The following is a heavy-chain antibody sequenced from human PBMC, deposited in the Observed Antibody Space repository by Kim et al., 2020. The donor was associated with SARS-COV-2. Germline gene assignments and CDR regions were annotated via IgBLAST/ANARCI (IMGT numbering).Heavy chain of an antibody. V-gene: IGHV6-1*01. CDR3: ARLRYSLGEGDLYYYGMDV. D-gene: IGHD2-21*01. J-gene: IGHJ6*02. CDR2: TYYRSKWYN. Sequence: SQTLSLTCAISGDSVSSNSAAWNWIRQSPSRGLEWLGRTYYRSKWYNDYAVSVKSRITINPDTSKNQFSLQLNSVTPEDTAVYYCARLRYSLGEGDLYYYGMDVWGRGTTVTVSS. CDR1: GDSVSSNSAA.